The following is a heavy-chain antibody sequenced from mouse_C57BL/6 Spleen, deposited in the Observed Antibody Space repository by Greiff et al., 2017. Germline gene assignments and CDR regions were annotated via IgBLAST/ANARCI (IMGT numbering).Heavy chain of an antibody. Sequence: QVQLQQPGAELVKPGASVKVSCKASGYTFTSYWMHWVKQRPGQGLEWIGRIHPSDSDTNYNQKFKGKATLTVDKSSSTAYMQLSSLTSEDSAVYYCAIGGFRRGYYAMDYWGTGTSGTASS. CDR1: GYTFTSYW. CDR3: AIGGFRRGYYAMDY. J-gene: IGHJ4*01. CDR2: IHPSDSDT. V-gene: IGHV1-74*01.